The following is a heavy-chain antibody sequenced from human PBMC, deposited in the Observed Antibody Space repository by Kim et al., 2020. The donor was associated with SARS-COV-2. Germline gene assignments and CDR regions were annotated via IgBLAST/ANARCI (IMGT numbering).Heavy chain of an antibody. V-gene: IGHV3-23*01. CDR2: ISGSGGST. J-gene: IGHJ6*03. CDR3: EKDKSSCSSTGCYYYYMDV. Sequence: GGSLRLSCAASGFTFSSYAMSWVRQAPGKGLEWVSAISGSGGSTYYADSVKGRFTISRDNSKNTLYLQVNSRRAEDTAVYYCEKDKSSCSSTGCYYYYMDVWGKGTTVTGSS. CDR1: GFTFSSYA. D-gene: IGHD2-2*01.